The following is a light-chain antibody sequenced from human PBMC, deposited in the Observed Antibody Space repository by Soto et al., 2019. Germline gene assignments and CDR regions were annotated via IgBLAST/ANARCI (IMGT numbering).Light chain of an antibody. Sequence: EIVLTQSPATLSLSPGERATLSCRASQSVSYHLAWYQQKPGQAPRLLIYDASNRATGIPARFSGSGSGTDFTLTISSLEPEDSAIYYCQQRNNWPPLTFGQGTKVEIK. CDR1: QSVSYH. J-gene: IGKJ1*01. V-gene: IGKV3-11*01. CDR3: QQRNNWPPLT. CDR2: DAS.